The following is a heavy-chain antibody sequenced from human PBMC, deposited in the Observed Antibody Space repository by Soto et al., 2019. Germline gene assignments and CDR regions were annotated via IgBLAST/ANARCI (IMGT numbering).Heavy chain of an antibody. J-gene: IGHJ6*02. CDR2: IYYSGTT. CDR1: GGSIRSGGYY. D-gene: IGHD1-26*01. CDR3: ARDRLMVTIGTARYYCSLDV. V-gene: IGHV4-31*03. Sequence: SETLSLTCTVSGGSIRSGGYYWTWIRHFPGKGLEWIGSIYYSGTTYYNPSLKSRLTMSVDTSKNQFSLRLNSVTAADTAMYFCARDRLMVTIGTARYYCSLDVCGPAPTVT.